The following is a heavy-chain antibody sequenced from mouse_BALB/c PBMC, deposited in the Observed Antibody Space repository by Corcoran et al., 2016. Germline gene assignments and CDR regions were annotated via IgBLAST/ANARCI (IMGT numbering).Heavy chain of an antibody. CDR1: GYSFTSYY. CDR2: IFPGSGNT. Sequence: QVQLQQSGPELVKPGASVKISCKASGYSFTSYYIHWVKQRPGQGLEWIGWIFPGSGNTKYNEKFKGKATLTADTSSSTAYMQLSSLTSEDSAVYCWAREGLVARDAMDYWGQGTSVTVSS. D-gene: IGHD1-1*01. CDR3: AREGLVARDAMDY. V-gene: IGHV1-66*01. J-gene: IGHJ4*01.